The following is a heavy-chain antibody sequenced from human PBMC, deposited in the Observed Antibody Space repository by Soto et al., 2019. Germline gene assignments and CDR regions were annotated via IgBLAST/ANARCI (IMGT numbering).Heavy chain of an antibody. D-gene: IGHD3-22*01. CDR2: INPSGGST. CDR3: ARSFYDSSGYSDF. Sequence: ASVKVSCKASGYTFTNYYMHWVRQAPGQGLEWMGIINPSGGSTKYAQKFQGRVTMTRDTSTSTFYMDLSSLRSEDTAVYYCARSFYDSSGYSDFWGQGTLVNVSS. V-gene: IGHV1-46*01. CDR1: GYTFTNYY. J-gene: IGHJ4*02.